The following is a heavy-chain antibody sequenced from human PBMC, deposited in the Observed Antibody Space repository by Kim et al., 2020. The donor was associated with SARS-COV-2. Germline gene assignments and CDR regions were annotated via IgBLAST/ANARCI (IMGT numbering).Heavy chain of an antibody. J-gene: IGHJ4*02. D-gene: IGHD3-22*01. CDR2: ISGSGGGT. V-gene: IGHV3-23*01. CDR1: GFTFSSYA. Sequence: GGSLRLSCAASGFTFSSYAMSWVRQAPGKGLEWVSTISGSGGGTYNADPVKGRFTIFRDNSKDTLHLQMNSLRAEDTAVYYCAKALITMIVVLITNQGNSYYFDHWAPRTLVTVPS. CDR3: AKALITMIVVLITNQGNSYYFDH.